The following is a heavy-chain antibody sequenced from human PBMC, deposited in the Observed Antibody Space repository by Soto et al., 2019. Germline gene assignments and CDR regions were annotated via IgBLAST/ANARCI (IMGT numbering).Heavy chain of an antibody. CDR1: GYTFTSYD. CDR2: MNGDRDNT. J-gene: IGHJ6*02. CDR3: AREFRDYYYYGMDV. V-gene: IGHV1-8*01. Sequence: ASVKVSCKASGYTFTSYDINWLRLAPGQGLEWMGWMNGDRDNTGCAQKFQGRLTMTKDTSKSTAYMELSSLTSEDTAVYYCAREFRDYYYYGMDVWGQGTTVTVSS.